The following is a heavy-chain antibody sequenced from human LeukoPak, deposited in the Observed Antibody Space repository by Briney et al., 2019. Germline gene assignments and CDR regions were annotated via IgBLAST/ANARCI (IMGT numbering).Heavy chain of an antibody. Sequence: ASVKVSCKASGYTFTGYYMHWVRQAPGQGLEWMGWINPNSGGTNYAQKFQGRVTMTRDTSISTAYMELSRLRSDDTAVYYCAKNAGDRRVYPVVVINYFDYWGQGTLVTVSS. CDR3: AKNAGDRRVYPVVVINYFDY. CDR1: GYTFTGYY. D-gene: IGHD3-22*01. CDR2: INPNSGGT. J-gene: IGHJ4*02. V-gene: IGHV1-2*02.